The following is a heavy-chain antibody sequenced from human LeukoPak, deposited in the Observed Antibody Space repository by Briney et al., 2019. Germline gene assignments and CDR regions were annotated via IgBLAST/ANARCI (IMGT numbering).Heavy chain of an antibody. CDR3: ARVRFLEWCDY. D-gene: IGHD3-3*01. J-gene: IGHJ4*02. V-gene: IGHV3-7*01. CDR1: GFILRSFW. CDR2: INQEGSEK. Sequence: PGGSLRLSCEPSGFILRSFWMTWVRQAPGKGPEWVANINQEGSEKYYGDSVKGRFTISRDNAKNTLYLEMNSLRAEDTAVYYCARVRFLEWCDYWGQGTLV.